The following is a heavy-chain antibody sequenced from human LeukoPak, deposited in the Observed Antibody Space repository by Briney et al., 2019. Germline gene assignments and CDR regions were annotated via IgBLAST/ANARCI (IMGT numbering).Heavy chain of an antibody. CDR2: FSSGGSA. V-gene: IGHV4-4*07. Sequence: SETLSLTCTVSGGSISSYYWSWIRQPAGKGLEWIGTFSSGGSAYYNPSLTSRVSISKDTSDNQFSLRLYSVTAADTAVYYCARKQTGTMYDVWGQGTQVTVSS. D-gene: IGHD1-7*01. CDR3: ARKQTGTMYDV. J-gene: IGHJ4*02. CDR1: GGSISSYY.